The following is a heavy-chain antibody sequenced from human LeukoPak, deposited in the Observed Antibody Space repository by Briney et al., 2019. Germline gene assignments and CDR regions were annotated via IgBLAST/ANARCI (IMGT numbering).Heavy chain of an antibody. D-gene: IGHD1-26*01. J-gene: IGHJ4*02. Sequence: GGSLRLSCAASGFTFSSYGMHWVRQAPGKGLERVAVIWYDGSNKYYADSVKGRFTISRDNSKNTLYLQMSSLRAEDTAVYYCARDGSRGGNYFDYWGQGTLVTVSS. CDR1: GFTFSSYG. V-gene: IGHV3-33*01. CDR2: IWYDGSNK. CDR3: ARDGSRGGNYFDY.